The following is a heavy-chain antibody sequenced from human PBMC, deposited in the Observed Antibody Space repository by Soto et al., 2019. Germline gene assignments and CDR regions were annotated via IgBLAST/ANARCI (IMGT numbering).Heavy chain of an antibody. Sequence: PGGSLRLSCAASGFTFSSYAMNWVCQAPGKGLEWVSAISSGGGSPYYADSVKGRFTISRDKSKNTLYLQMNDLRAEDTAVYFCAKGDGRIVPRHFDYWGQGTLVTVSS. D-gene: IGHD6-6*01. CDR2: ISSGGGSP. J-gene: IGHJ4*02. CDR1: GFTFSSYA. CDR3: AKGDGRIVPRHFDY. V-gene: IGHV3-23*01.